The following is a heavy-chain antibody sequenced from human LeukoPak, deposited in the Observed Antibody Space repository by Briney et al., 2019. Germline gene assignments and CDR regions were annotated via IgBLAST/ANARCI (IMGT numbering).Heavy chain of an antibody. CDR2: MSALNGNT. J-gene: IGHJ3*02. CDR3: ATAYYDILTGYYLGAFDI. D-gene: IGHD3-9*01. CDR1: GYTFTNYG. V-gene: IGHV1-18*01. Sequence: ASVKVSCKASGYTFTNYGISWVRQAPGQGLEWMGWMSALNGNTNYQHKFQGRVTMTTDTSKNTAYMELRSLRSDDTAMYYCATAYYDILTGYYLGAFDIWGQGTMVTVSS.